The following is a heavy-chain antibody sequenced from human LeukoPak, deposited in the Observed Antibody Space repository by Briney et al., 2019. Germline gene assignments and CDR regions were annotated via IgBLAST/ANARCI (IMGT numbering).Heavy chain of an antibody. CDR2: INHSGST. J-gene: IGHJ4*02. D-gene: IGHD3-22*01. V-gene: IGHV4-34*01. CDR3: AWGYLAYYDSSGYVPYYFDY. Sequence: SETLSLTCAVYGGSFSGYYWSWIRQPPGKGLEWIGEINHSGSTNYNPSLKSRVTISVDTSKNQFSLKLSSVTAADTAVYYCAWGYLAYYDSSGYVPYYFDYWGQGTLVTVSS. CDR1: GGSFSGYY.